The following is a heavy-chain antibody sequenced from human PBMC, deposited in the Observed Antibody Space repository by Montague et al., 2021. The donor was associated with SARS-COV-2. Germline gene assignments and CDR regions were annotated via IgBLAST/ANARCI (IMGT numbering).Heavy chain of an antibody. D-gene: IGHD4-23*01. CDR1: GGSITGYY. Sequence: SETLSLTCTVSGGSITGYYWSWLRRSPGKGLEWIAYIYDGGAVNYNPSLGSRVTISTDTSKNQLSLKVNSVTAADTAVYYCVRVHPYGGPREAYDIWGQGTVVTVSS. J-gene: IGHJ3*02. CDR3: VRVHPYGGPREAYDI. V-gene: IGHV4-59*12. CDR2: IYDGGAV.